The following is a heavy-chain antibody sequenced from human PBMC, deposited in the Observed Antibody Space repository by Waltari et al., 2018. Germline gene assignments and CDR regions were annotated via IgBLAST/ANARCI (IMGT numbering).Heavy chain of an antibody. D-gene: IGHD6-19*01. Sequence: QVQLVQSGAEVKKPGSSVKVSCKASGGTFSSYAISWVRQAPGQGLEWMGGIIPIFGTANYAQKFQGRVTITADESTSTAYMELSSLRSEDTAVYYCARGSGPPEMSSGWYSGLDVWGQGTTVTVSS. J-gene: IGHJ6*02. V-gene: IGHV1-69*13. CDR2: IIPIFGTA. CDR1: GGTFSSYA. CDR3: ARGSGPPEMSSGWYSGLDV.